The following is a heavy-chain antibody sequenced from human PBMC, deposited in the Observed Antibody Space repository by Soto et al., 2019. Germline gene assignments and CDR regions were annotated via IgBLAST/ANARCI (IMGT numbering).Heavy chain of an antibody. V-gene: IGHV4-59*01. CDR3: ARDRNSGSYFDY. Sequence: ETLSLTCTVSGGSISSYYWSWIRQPPGKGLEWIGYIYYSGSTNYNPSLKSRVTISVDTSKNQFSLKLSSVTAAVTAVYYCARDRNSGSYFDYWGQGTLVTVSS. D-gene: IGHD1-26*01. CDR2: IYYSGST. CDR1: GGSISSYY. J-gene: IGHJ4*02.